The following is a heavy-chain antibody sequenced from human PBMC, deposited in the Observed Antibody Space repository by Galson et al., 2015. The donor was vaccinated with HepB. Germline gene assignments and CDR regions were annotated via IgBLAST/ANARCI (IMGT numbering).Heavy chain of an antibody. Sequence: SLRLSCAASGFSFSDYGIHWVRQAPGKGLEWVAVISYDGSNKYYAVSVRGRFTISRDNSKSTVYLQMNSLRAEDTAMYYCAKVYEQQLIDYWGQGTLVTVSS. CDR3: AKVYEQQLIDY. V-gene: IGHV3-30*18. D-gene: IGHD6-13*01. CDR1: GFSFSDYG. J-gene: IGHJ4*02. CDR2: ISYDGSNK.